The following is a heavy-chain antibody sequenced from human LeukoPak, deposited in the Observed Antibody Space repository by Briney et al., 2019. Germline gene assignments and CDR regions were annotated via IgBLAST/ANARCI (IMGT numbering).Heavy chain of an antibody. V-gene: IGHV3-7*01. CDR1: GFTFSSYW. CDR3: AKVWRAHGDFHAFDV. Sequence: PGGSLRLSCAASGFTFSSYWMSWVRQAPGKGLEWVANIKQDGSEKYYVDSVKGRFTISRDTSNNMLYLQMSSLRPVDTAMYYCAKVWRAHGDFHAFDVWGQGTMVAVSP. CDR2: IKQDGSEK. D-gene: IGHD4-17*01. J-gene: IGHJ3*01.